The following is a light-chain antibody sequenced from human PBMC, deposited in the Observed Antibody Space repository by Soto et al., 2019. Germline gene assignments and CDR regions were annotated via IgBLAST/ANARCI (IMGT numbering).Light chain of an antibody. CDR1: QSVSSSQ. Sequence: IVLTKYKGTLSLSPGQRATLSCRASQSVSSSQLAWYQQKPGQAPRLLIYGASSRATGMPDRFSGSGSGRDFTLTISRLEPEDFAVYYCQQYGTSLTWTFGQGTKVDI. V-gene: IGKV3-20*01. CDR3: QQYGTSLTWT. J-gene: IGKJ1*01. CDR2: GAS.